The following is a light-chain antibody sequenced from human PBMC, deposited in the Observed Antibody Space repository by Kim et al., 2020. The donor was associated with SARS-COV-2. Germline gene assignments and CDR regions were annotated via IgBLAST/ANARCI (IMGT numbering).Light chain of an antibody. Sequence: DIQMTQSPSSLSASVGDRVTITCRTSQNITNYLNWYQQKPGKAPKVLIYGASSLHSGVPSRFSGSGSVTDFSLTINSLQPEDFATYYCQQSYCTPRTFGGGTKVDIK. CDR3: QQSYCTPRT. J-gene: IGKJ4*01. CDR1: QNITNY. V-gene: IGKV1-39*01. CDR2: GAS.